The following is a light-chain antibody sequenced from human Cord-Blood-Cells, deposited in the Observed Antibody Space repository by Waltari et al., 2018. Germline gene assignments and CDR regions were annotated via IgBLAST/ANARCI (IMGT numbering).Light chain of an antibody. CDR3: SSYTSSSVV. V-gene: IGLV2-14*01. CDR2: DVS. CDR1: SSDVGGYNY. J-gene: IGLJ2*01. Sequence: QSALTPPAPVSGSAGQSTTISCTGPSSDVGGYNYVSWYQQHPGKAPKRMIYDVSNRPSGVSNRFSGSKSGNTASLTISGLQAEDEADYYCSSYTSSSVVFGGGTKLTVL.